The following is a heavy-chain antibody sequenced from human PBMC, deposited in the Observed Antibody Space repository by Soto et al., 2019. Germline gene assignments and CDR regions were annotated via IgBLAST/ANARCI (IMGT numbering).Heavy chain of an antibody. V-gene: IGHV1-18*01. CDR1: GYTCSSYG. J-gene: IGHJ6*03. D-gene: IGHD2-2*01. Sequence: QVQLVQSGAEVKKPGAAVKVSCKASGYTCSSYGITWIRQAPGQSPEWMGWINAYNGNTNYAPKFQGRVTMTTDTSTTTAYMELRYLRSDDTAVYYCASDQRKNVVVVPAAYYYYYMDFWVKGTTVTVSS. CDR3: ASDQRKNVVVVPAAYYYYYMDF. CDR2: INAYNGNT.